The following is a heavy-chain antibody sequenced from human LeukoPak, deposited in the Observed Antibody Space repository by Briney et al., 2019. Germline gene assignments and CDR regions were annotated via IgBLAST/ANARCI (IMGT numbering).Heavy chain of an antibody. D-gene: IGHD6-19*01. CDR2: IYYSGST. Sequence: SETLSLTCTVSGGSISSYYWSWIRQPPGKGLEWIGYIYYSGSTNYNPSLKSRVTISVDTSKNQFSLKLSSVTAADTAVYYCARSGSGWLHYYYYYGMDVWGQGTTVTVSS. V-gene: IGHV4-59*08. CDR1: GGSISSYY. J-gene: IGHJ6*02. CDR3: ARSGSGWLHYYYYYGMDV.